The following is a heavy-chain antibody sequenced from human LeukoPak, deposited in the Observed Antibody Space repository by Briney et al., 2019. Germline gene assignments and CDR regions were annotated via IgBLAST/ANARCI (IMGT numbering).Heavy chain of an antibody. CDR2: IKEEGSEK. CDR3: ARAAATIFGLWGNAFDV. CDR1: GFTFSSYW. Sequence: GGALRLSCVASGFTFSSYWMTWGRQAPGKGLEGVANIKEEGSEKYYVDSVKGRFTISRDNAKKSRYLQMNSLGAEDQAVYYCARAAATIFGLWGNAFDVWGQGTMVTVSS. D-gene: IGHD3-3*01. V-gene: IGHV3-7*01. J-gene: IGHJ3*01.